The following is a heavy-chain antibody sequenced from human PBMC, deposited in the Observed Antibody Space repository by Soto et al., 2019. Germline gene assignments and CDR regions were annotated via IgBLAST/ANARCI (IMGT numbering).Heavy chain of an antibody. J-gene: IGHJ3*02. CDR2: IKSKTDGGTT. Sequence: GGSLRLSCAASGFTFSNAWMSWVRQAPGKGLEWVGRIKSKTDGGTTDYAAPVKGRFTISRDDSKNTLYLQMNSLKTEDTAVYYCTTNHDDVGAFDIWGQGTMVTVSS. D-gene: IGHD1-1*01. V-gene: IGHV3-15*01. CDR3: TTNHDDVGAFDI. CDR1: GFTFSNAW.